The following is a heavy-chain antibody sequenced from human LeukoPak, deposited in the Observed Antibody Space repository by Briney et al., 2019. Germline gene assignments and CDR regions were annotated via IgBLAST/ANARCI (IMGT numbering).Heavy chain of an antibody. CDR2: INPNSGGT. Sequence: ASVKVSCKASGYTFTGYYMHWVLQAPGQGLEWMGRINPNSGGTNYAQKFQGRVTMTRDTSISTAYMELSRLRSDDTAVYYCARAAGLYYDFWSGYAHWGQGTLVTVSS. V-gene: IGHV1-2*06. D-gene: IGHD3-3*01. J-gene: IGHJ4*02. CDR1: GYTFTGYY. CDR3: ARAAGLYYDFWSGYAH.